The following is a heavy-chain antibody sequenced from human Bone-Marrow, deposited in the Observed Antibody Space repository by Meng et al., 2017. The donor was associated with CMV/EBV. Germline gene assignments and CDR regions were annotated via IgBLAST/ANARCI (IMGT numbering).Heavy chain of an antibody. CDR2: IKHSRST. CDR1: GGSFSGYY. J-gene: IGHJ4*02. V-gene: IGHV4-34*01. D-gene: IGHD6-6*01. CDR3: ARRPRYSSSRRFDY. Sequence: ADYGGSFSGYYWSWTRQPPGKGLERNGEIKHSRSTNYHPSLKRRVTISVATSKNQFPLKLSSVTAADTAVYYCARRPRYSSSRRFDYWGQGTLVTVS.